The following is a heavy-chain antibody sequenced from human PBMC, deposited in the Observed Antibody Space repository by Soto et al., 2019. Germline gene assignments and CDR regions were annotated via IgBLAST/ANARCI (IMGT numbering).Heavy chain of an antibody. D-gene: IGHD2-15*01. V-gene: IGHV3-33*01. J-gene: IGHJ4*02. CDR2: IWYDGDKK. CDR1: GFTLSSDG. CDR3: ARGSAGSESVVVVPAIDFYSFDT. Sequence: QVQLVESGGGVVQPGRSLRLSCAASGFTLSSDGMHWVRQAPGKGREWVAVIWYDGDKKYYADSVKVRFTISRDESKNTVYLHMSSLRGEDTGVYYCARGSAGSESVVVVPAIDFYSFDTWGQGTLVSVSS.